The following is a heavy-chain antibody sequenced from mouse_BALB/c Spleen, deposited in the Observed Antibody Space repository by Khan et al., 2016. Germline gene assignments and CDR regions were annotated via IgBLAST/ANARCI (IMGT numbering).Heavy chain of an antibody. CDR1: GFNIKDTY. V-gene: IGHV14-3*02. CDR2: IDPANGNT. CDR3: ARSPYDYDVGFAY. J-gene: IGHJ3*01. D-gene: IGHD2-4*01. Sequence: VQLQQSGAELVKPGASVKLSCTASGFNIKDTYMHWVKQRPEQGLEWIGRIDPANGNTKYDPKFQGKATIPADTSSNTAYLQLSSLTSEDTAVYYGARSPYDYDVGFAYWGQGTLVTVSA.